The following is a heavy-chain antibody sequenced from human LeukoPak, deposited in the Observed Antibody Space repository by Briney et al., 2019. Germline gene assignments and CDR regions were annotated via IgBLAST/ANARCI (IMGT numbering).Heavy chain of an antibody. V-gene: IGHV4-31*03. CDR1: GGSISSGGYC. CDR2: IYYSGST. J-gene: IGHJ5*02. D-gene: IGHD2-21*01. Sequence: SETLSLTCTVSGGSISSGGYCWNWLRQHPRKGLAWIAYIYYSGSTHYNPSRKSRVTLYVDTTKYQLSLKLSSATAAATAVSYCARGIAPLGVKGSVSFDPCGERNLV. CDR3: ARGIAPLGVKGSVSFDP.